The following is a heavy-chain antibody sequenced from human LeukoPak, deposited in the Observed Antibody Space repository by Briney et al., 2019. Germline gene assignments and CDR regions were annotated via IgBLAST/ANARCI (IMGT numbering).Heavy chain of an antibody. CDR1: GFTFSSYS. CDR3: AKDSFSHNGIYDALDI. J-gene: IGHJ3*02. V-gene: IGHV3-23*01. Sequence: GGSLRLSCAASGFTFSSYSMNWVRQAPGKGLEWVSTIGGGPVYYADSVKGRFTISRDDSKNTVFLQMNSQRDEDTAIYYCAKDSFSHNGIYDALDIWGQGTMVTVSS. CDR2: IGGGPV. D-gene: IGHD2-8*01.